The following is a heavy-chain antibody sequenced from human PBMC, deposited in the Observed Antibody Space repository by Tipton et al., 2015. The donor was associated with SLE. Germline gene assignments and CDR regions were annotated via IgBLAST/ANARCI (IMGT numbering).Heavy chain of an antibody. CDR1: GGSITSYY. CDR2: IFSGGST. Sequence: TLSLTCTVSGGSITSYYWSWIRQPPGKGLEWIGYIFSGGSTKYNPSLKSRVTLSLDTSKNQLSLILTSVTAADTAVYFCARDNYGDFAGYWGQGTLVTVSS. D-gene: IGHD4-17*01. CDR3: ARDNYGDFAGY. J-gene: IGHJ4*02. V-gene: IGHV4-59*01.